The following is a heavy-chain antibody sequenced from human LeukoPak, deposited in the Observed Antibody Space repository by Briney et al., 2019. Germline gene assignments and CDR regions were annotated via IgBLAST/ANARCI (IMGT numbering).Heavy chain of an antibody. D-gene: IGHD3-9*01. CDR3: ARTPYYDILTGYYKGFDY. CDR2: IYYSGST. J-gene: IGHJ4*02. CDR1: GGSISSYY. Sequence: SETLSLTCTVSGGSISSYYWSWIRQPPGKGLEWIGYIYYSGSTNYNLSLKSRVTISVDTSKNQFSLKLSSVTAADTAVYYCARTPYYDILTGYYKGFDYWGQGTLVTVSS. V-gene: IGHV4-59*08.